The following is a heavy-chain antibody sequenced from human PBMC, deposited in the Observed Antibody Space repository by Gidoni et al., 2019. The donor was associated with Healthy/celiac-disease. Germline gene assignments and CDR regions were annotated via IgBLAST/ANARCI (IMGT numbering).Heavy chain of an antibody. Sequence: QVQLVQSGAEVKKPGASVKVSCKASGYTFTSYYMHWVRQAPGQGLEWMGIINPSGGSTSYAQKFQGRVTMTRDTSTSTVYMELSSLRSEDTAVYYCARALHYGSGSHYGMDVWGQGTTVTVSS. CDR1: GYTFTSYY. J-gene: IGHJ6*02. CDR3: ARALHYGSGSHYGMDV. CDR2: INPSGGST. D-gene: IGHD3-10*01. V-gene: IGHV1-46*01.